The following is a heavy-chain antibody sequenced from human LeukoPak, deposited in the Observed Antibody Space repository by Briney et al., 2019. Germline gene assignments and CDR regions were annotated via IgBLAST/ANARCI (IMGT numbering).Heavy chain of an antibody. D-gene: IGHD3-10*01. CDR1: GFTVSSNY. V-gene: IGHV3-53*01. J-gene: IGHJ6*02. CDR3: AREDYGSGYGMDV. Sequence: GGSLRLSCAASGFTVSSNYMSWVRQAPGKGLEWVSVIYSGGSTYYADSVKGRFTISRDNSKNTLYLQMNSLRAEDTAVYYCAREDYGSGYGMDVWGQGTTVTVSS. CDR2: IYSGGST.